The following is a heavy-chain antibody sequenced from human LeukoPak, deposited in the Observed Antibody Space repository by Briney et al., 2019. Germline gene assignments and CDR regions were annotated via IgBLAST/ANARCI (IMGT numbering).Heavy chain of an antibody. CDR2: INQGGSRI. D-gene: IGHD2-8*01. V-gene: IGHV3-7*01. CDR1: GFTFSSYW. J-gene: IGHJ4*02. CDR3: ARLKDDVTKLDY. Sequence: GGSLRLSCAASGFTFSSYWMSWVRQAPGKGLEWVASINQGGSRIHYVDSVKGRFTISRDNAKNSLLLQMNSLRVEDTAIYYCARLKDDVTKLDYWGQGTLVTVSS.